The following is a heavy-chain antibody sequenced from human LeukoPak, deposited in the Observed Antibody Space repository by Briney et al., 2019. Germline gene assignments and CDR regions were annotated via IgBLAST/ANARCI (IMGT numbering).Heavy chain of an antibody. CDR1: GYRFTNYW. J-gene: IGHJ4*02. CDR2: IYPGDSDT. Sequence: GESLKISCKGSGYRFTNYWIGWVRQMPGKGLEWMGIIYPGDSDTRYSPSFQGQVTISADKSISTACLQWSSLKASDTAIYYCARRVAPRPFDYWGQGTLVTVSS. D-gene: IGHD6-6*01. V-gene: IGHV5-51*01. CDR3: ARRVAPRPFDY.